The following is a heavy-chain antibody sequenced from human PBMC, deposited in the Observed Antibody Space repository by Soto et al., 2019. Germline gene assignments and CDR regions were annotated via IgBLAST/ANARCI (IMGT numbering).Heavy chain of an antibody. V-gene: IGHV3-30-3*01. Sequence: VQLLESGGGLVQPGGSLRLSCAASGFTFSSYAMSWVRQAPGKGLEWVAVISYDGSNKYYADSVKGRFTISRDNSKNTLYLQMNSLRAEDTAVYYCARDRGGSSLDYWGQGTLVTVSS. CDR3: ARDRGGSSLDY. CDR1: GFTFSSYA. D-gene: IGHD3-10*01. J-gene: IGHJ4*02. CDR2: ISYDGSNK.